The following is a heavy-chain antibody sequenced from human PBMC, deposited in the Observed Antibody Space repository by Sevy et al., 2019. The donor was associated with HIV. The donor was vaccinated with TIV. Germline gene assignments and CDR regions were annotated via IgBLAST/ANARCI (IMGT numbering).Heavy chain of an antibody. CDR2: ISYDGRNK. CDR3: TRSPIPSDYYFDY. J-gene: IGHJ4*02. D-gene: IGHD3-3*01. Sequence: GGSLRLSCAVSGIIFTTSGMHWVRQAPGKGLEWVAVISYDGRNKFYGDSVKGRFTISRDNAKNSLYLQMNSLRAEDTALYFCTRSPIPSDYYFDYWGQGTLVTVSS. CDR1: GIIFTTSG. V-gene: IGHV3-30*03.